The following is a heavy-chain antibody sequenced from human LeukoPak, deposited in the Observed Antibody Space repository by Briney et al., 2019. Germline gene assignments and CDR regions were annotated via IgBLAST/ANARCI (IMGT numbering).Heavy chain of an antibody. D-gene: IGHD3-10*01. Sequence: PGGSLRLSCAASGFTFSSYWMSWVRQAPGKGLEWVANIKQDGSEKYYVDSVKGRFTISRDNAKNSLYLQMNSLRAEDTAVYYCARDRGYYGSGSYCDYWGQGTLVTVSS. CDR3: ARDRGYYGSGSYCDY. CDR1: GFTFSSYW. J-gene: IGHJ4*02. CDR2: IKQDGSEK. V-gene: IGHV3-7*01.